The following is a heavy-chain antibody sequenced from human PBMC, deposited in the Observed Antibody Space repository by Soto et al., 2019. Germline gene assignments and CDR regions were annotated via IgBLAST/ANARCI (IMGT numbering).Heavy chain of an antibody. J-gene: IGHJ6*02. CDR3: ARHPTIDYGMDV. CDR2: IDPSDSYT. V-gene: IGHV5-10-1*01. CDR1: GYSFTSYW. D-gene: IGHD1-1*01. Sequence: LGESLKISCKGSGYSFTSYWISWVRQMPGKGLEWMGRIDPSDSYTNYSPSFQGHVTISADKSISTAYLQWSSLKASDTAMYYCARHPTIDYGMDVWGQGTTVTVSS.